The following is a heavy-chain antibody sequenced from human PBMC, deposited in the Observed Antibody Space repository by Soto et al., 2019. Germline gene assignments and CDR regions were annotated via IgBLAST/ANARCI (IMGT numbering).Heavy chain of an antibody. J-gene: IGHJ6*02. V-gene: IGHV1-69*01. CDR3: SSIEGCSSTSCYYYYYGMDI. CDR1: GGTFSSYA. CDR2: IIPIFGTA. Sequence: QVQLVQSGAEVQKPGSSVKVSCKASGGTFSSYAISWVRHAPGQGLEWMGGIIPIFGTANYAQKFQGRVTMSADDSTSTAYMELSSLRSEDTAVYYCSSIEGCSSTSCYYYYYGMDIWGQGPKVTVSS. D-gene: IGHD2-2*01.